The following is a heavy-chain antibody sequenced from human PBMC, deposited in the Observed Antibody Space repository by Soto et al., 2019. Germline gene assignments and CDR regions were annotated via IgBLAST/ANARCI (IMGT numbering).Heavy chain of an antibody. Sequence: ETLSLTCTVSVGSVSSGSYYWSWIRQPPGKGLEWIGYIYYSGSTNYNPSLKSRVTISVDTSKNQFSLKLSSVTAADTAVYYCARNMYYYDSSGYSYYFDFWGQGTLVTVSS. J-gene: IGHJ4*02. V-gene: IGHV4-61*01. CDR1: VGSVSSGSYY. D-gene: IGHD3-22*01. CDR2: IYYSGST. CDR3: ARNMYYYDSSGYSYYFDF.